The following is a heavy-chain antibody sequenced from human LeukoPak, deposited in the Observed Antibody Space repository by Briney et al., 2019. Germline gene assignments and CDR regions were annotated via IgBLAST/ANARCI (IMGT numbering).Heavy chain of an antibody. CDR2: VRYDSSNK. D-gene: IGHD4-23*01. J-gene: IGHJ4*02. V-gene: IGHV3-30*02. CDR3: AKDRYGGNSPTYFHY. CDR1: GFTFSGYG. Sequence: YPGGSLRLSCAASGFTFSGYGMHWVRQAPGKGLEWVAFVRYDSSNKYYADSVKGRFTISRDNSKNTLYLQMNSLRAEDTAVYYCAKDRYGGNSPTYFHYWGQGTLVTVSS.